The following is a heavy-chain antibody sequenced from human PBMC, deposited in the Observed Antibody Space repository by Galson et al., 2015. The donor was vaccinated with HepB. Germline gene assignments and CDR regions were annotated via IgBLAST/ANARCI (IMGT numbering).Heavy chain of an antibody. J-gene: IGHJ4*02. Sequence: SLRLSCAASGFSFSDSALHWVRQASGKGLGWVGHIRSRAYNYATAYPASVKGRFTVSRDNSKNTAYLQMNSLKTEDTAVYYCTTLHSWGQGTLVTVSS. CDR2: IRSRAYNYAT. CDR1: GFSFSDSA. V-gene: IGHV3-73*01. CDR3: TTLHS.